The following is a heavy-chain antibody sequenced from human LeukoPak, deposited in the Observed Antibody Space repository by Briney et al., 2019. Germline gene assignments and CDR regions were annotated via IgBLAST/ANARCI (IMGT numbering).Heavy chain of an antibody. CDR1: GGTFSSYA. CDR2: ISAYNGNT. J-gene: IGHJ4*02. D-gene: IGHD3-22*01. CDR3: ARDSGTYYYDSSGYLSDY. Sequence: ASVKVSCKASGGTFSSYAISWVRQAPGQGLEWMGWISAYNGNTNYAQKLQGRVTMTTDTSTSTAYMELRSLRSDDTAVYYCARDSGTYYYDSSGYLSDYWGQGTLVTVSS. V-gene: IGHV1-18*01.